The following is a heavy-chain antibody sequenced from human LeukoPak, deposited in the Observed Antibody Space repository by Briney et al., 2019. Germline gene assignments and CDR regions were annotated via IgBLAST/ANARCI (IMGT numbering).Heavy chain of an antibody. CDR1: GFTFSSYA. Sequence: PGGSLRLSCAASGFTFSSYAMSWVRQAPGKGLEWVSAISGSGGSTYYADSVKGRFTISRDNSKNTLYLQMNSLRAEDTAVYYCAKDSYRSGGSCYRYYYYGMDVWGQGTTVTVSS. V-gene: IGHV3-23*01. CDR2: ISGSGGST. CDR3: AKDSYRSGGSCYRYYYYGMDV. D-gene: IGHD2-15*01. J-gene: IGHJ6*02.